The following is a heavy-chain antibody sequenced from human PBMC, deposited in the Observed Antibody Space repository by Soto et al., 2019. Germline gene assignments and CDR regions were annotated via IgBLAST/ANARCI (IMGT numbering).Heavy chain of an antibody. CDR2: IYYSGST. V-gene: IGHV4-28*01. CDR3: ARTGDCSSTSCYAFYYYGMDV. Sequence: SETLSLTCAVSGYSISSSKWWGWIRQPPGKGLEWIGYIYYSGSTYYNPSLKSRVTMSVDTSKNQFSLKLSSVTAVDTAVYYCARTGDCSSTSCYAFYYYGMDVWGQGTTVTSP. CDR1: GYSISSSKW. J-gene: IGHJ6*02. D-gene: IGHD2-2*01.